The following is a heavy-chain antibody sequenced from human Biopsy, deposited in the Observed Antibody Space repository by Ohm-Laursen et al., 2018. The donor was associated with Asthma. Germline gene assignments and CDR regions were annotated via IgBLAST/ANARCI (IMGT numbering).Heavy chain of an antibody. D-gene: IGHD1-1*01. Sequence: TQPLTLTCSCSGFSVSTRGMSVSWIRQPPGKALEWLARIDWEDDTFYSTPLRTRLTISKDTSKNQVVLTMTNMDPVDTAIYFCGRHNDYWGQGILVTVSS. V-gene: IGHV2-70*04. J-gene: IGHJ4*02. CDR3: GRHNDY. CDR2: IDWEDDT. CDR1: GFSVSTRGMS.